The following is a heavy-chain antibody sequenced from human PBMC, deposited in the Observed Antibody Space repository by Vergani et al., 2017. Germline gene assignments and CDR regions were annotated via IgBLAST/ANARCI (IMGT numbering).Heavy chain of an antibody. CDR3: ARIRGGYRGSGSHGMDV. CDR2: TDWDDDK. CDR1: GFSLSTSGMC. V-gene: IGHV2-70*15. D-gene: IGHD3-10*01. J-gene: IGHJ6*02. Sequence: QVTLRESGPALVKPTQTLTLTCTFSGFSLSTSGMCVSWIRQPPGKALEWLARTDWDDDKYYSTSLKTRLTISKDTSKNQVVLTMTNMDPVDTATYYCARIRGGYRGSGSHGMDVWGQGTTVTVSS.